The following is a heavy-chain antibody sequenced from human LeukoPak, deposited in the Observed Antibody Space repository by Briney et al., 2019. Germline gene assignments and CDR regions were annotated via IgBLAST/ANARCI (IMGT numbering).Heavy chain of an antibody. CDR1: GFTVSSNY. Sequence: GGSLRLSCVVSGFTVSSNYMSWDRQAPGKGLEWVSVIYSGGSTYYADSVKGRFTISRDNPKNTLYLQMNSLRAEDTAVYYCARNIGGVGYWGQGTLVTVSS. V-gene: IGHV3-53*01. D-gene: IGHD2-21*01. J-gene: IGHJ4*02. CDR2: IYSGGST. CDR3: ARNIGGVGY.